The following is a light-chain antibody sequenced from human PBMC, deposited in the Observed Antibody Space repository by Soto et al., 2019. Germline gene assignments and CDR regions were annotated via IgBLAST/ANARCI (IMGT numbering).Light chain of an antibody. CDR3: QHYDTYST. J-gene: IGKJ1*01. CDR2: RAS. V-gene: IGKV1-5*03. CDR1: HSISTY. Sequence: DIQMTQSPSTLSASVGDTVTITCRASHSISTYLAWYRQTPGKAPKLLIYRASSLESGVPSRFSGSGSGTEFTLTISSLQPDDFATYYCQHYDTYSTFGQGTKVDIK.